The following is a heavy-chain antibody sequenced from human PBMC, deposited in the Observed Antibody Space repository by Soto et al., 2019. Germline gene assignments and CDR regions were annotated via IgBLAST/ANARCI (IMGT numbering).Heavy chain of an antibody. V-gene: IGHV3-30*18. CDR1: GFTFSSYG. CDR3: AKDLEDIVVVAAALFDY. CDR2: ISYDGSNK. Sequence: QVQLVESGGGVVQPGRSLRLSCAASGFTFSSYGMHWVRQAPGKGLEWVAVISYDGSNKYYADSVKGRFTISRDNSKNTLYLQMNSLRAEDTAVYYCAKDLEDIVVVAAALFDYWGQGTLVTVSS. D-gene: IGHD2-15*01. J-gene: IGHJ4*02.